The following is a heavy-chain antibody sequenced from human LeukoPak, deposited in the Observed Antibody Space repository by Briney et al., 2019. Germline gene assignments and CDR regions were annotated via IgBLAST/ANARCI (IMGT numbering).Heavy chain of an antibody. V-gene: IGHV4-59*01. CDR3: ARDQGISSDLDGFDI. CDR1: GGSITGYY. Sequence: PSEALSLTCTVSGGSITGYYWNWIRQPPGKGLEWIGYIYYDGNTNYSPSVKSEVTISLDMSKNQVSLKLSSVTAADTAVYYCARDQGISSDLDGFDIWGQGTMVTVSS. D-gene: IGHD3-10*01. J-gene: IGHJ3*02. CDR2: IYYDGNT.